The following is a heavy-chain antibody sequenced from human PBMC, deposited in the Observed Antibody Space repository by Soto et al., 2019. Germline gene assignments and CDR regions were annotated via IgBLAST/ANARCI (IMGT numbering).Heavy chain of an antibody. CDR1: GGSISSGDYY. J-gene: IGHJ6*02. CDR3: ARDGTGTAAAGGDYYDGIDV. V-gene: IGHV4-30-4*01. D-gene: IGHD6-13*01. Sequence: QVQLQESGPGLVKPSQTLSLTCTVSGGSISSGDYYWSWIRQPPGKGLEWIGYIYYSGSTYYNPSLKSRVTLSVDTSKNQFSLKLSSVTAADTAVYYCARDGTGTAAAGGDYYDGIDVGGQGTTVTVSS. CDR2: IYYSGST.